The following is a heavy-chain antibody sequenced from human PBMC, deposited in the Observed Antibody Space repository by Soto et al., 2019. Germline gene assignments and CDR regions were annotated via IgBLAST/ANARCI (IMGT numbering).Heavy chain of an antibody. J-gene: IGHJ4*02. CDR2: ISGGGGSS. D-gene: IGHD7-27*01. Sequence: EVQLLESGGGLVQPGGSLRLSCAASGFTFSNYAMSWVRQAPGKGLEWVSGISGGGGSSYYADSVKGRFIISRDNFQNTLYLQMNRLRAEDTAVYFCAHNWGVGCPSGLFYRGQGTLVIVSS. CDR3: AHNWGVGCPSGLFY. CDR1: GFTFSNYA. V-gene: IGHV3-23*01.